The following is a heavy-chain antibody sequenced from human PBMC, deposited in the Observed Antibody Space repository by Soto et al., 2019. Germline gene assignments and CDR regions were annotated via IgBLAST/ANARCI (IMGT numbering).Heavy chain of an antibody. V-gene: IGHV1-46*01. CDR1: GYTFTIYY. D-gene: IGHD2-15*01. CDR2: INPSGGST. CDR3: ARDKGYCSGGSCYYYYGMDV. Sequence: ASLKVSCKASGYTFTIYYMHWVLQAPGQGLEWMGIINPSGGSTSYAQKFQGRVTMTRDTSTSTVYMELSSLRSEDTAVYYCARDKGYCSGGSCYYYYGMDVWGQGTTVTVSS. J-gene: IGHJ6*02.